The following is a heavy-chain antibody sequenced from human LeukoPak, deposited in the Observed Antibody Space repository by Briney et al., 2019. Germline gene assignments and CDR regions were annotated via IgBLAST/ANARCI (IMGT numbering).Heavy chain of an antibody. J-gene: IGHJ3*01. CDR3: ARSSYSSSSSV. D-gene: IGHD6-6*01. CDR1: GFTFSGFW. CDR2: INSDGSEG. Sequence: GGSLRLSCAVSGFTFSGFWMPPPPHPPAKGPEWVASINSDGSEGYYADVVKGRFTISRDNAKNSLYLQINSLRAEDTAVYYCARSSYSSSSSVWGQGTMVTVSS. V-gene: IGHV3-7*03.